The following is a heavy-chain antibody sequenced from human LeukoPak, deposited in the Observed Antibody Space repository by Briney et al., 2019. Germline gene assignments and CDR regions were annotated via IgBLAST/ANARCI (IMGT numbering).Heavy chain of an antibody. CDR2: ITSSGSSI. CDR1: GFTVTTKS. V-gene: IGHV3-48*04. J-gene: IGHJ4*02. D-gene: IGHD1-26*01. CDR3: AREVVGATSEFDY. Sequence: GGSLRLSCAASGFTVTTKSMAWVRQAPGKGLEWVSYITSSGSSIYYADSVKGRFTVSRDNTKNSLYLQMNSLRAEDTAVYYCAREVVGATSEFDYWGQGTLVTVSS.